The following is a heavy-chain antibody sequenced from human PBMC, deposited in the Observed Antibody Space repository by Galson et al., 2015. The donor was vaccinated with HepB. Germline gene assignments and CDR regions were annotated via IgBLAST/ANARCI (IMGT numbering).Heavy chain of an antibody. D-gene: IGHD1-14*01. Sequence: QSGAEVTKPGASVKVSCKASGYTFTSSGISWVRQAPGQGLEWMGWISPYNGNTNYAQKFQGRVTMTTDTSTSTAYMEVRSLRFDDTAVYYCARETTLLDAFDIWGQGTMVTVSS. J-gene: IGHJ3*02. V-gene: IGHV1-18*01. CDR1: GYTFTSSG. CDR2: ISPYNGNT. CDR3: ARETTLLDAFDI.